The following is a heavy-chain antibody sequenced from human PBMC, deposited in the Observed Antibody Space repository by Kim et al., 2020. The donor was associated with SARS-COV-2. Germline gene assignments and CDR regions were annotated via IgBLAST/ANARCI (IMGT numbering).Heavy chain of an antibody. V-gene: IGHV1-18*01. CDR2: ISAYNGNT. CDR1: GYTFTSYG. J-gene: IGHJ4*02. CDR3: ARAYGSGSYYKPFGY. Sequence: ASVKVSCKASGYTFTSYGISWVRQAPGQGLEWMGWISAYNGNTNYAQKLQGRVTMTTDTSTSTAYMELRSLRSDDTAVYYCARAYGSGSYYKPFGYWGQGTLVTVSS. D-gene: IGHD3-10*01.